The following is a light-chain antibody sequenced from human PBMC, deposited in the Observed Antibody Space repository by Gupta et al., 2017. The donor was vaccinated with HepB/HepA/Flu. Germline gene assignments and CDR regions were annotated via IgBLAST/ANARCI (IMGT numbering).Light chain of an antibody. J-gene: IGKJ1*01. CDR2: AGY. CDR3: QQYASLPWT. Sequence: EVVLTQSPGTLSLSPGERATLSCRASQSVRSNFFVWYQQRPGQTPRLLIYAGYTRATGIPDFALTISRLEPEDFAVYYCQQYASLPWTFGQGTRVEI. V-gene: IGKV3-20*01. CDR1: QSVRSNF.